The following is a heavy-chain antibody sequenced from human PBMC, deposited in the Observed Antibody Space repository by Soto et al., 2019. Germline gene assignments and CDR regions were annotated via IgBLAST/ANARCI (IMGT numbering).Heavy chain of an antibody. V-gene: IGHV1-2*04. CDR3: SIDRLYSSSWYRYYYYGMDV. CDR1: GYTFTGYY. CDR2: INPNSGGT. J-gene: IGHJ6*02. D-gene: IGHD6-13*01. Sequence: ASVKVSCKASGYTFTGYYMHWVRQAPGQGLEWMGWINPNSGGTNYAQKYQGWVTMTRDTSISTAYMELSRLRSDDTAVYYCSIDRLYSSSWYRYYYYGMDVWGQGTTVTVSS.